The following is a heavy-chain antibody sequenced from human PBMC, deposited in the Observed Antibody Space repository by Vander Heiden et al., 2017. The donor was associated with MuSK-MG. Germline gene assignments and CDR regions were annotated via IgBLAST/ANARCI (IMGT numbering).Heavy chain of an antibody. CDR2: ISSSSSYT. V-gene: IGHV3-11*06. D-gene: IGHD2-15*01. J-gene: IGHJ6*02. Sequence: QVQLVESGGGLVKPGGSLRLSCAASGFTFRDYYLSWIRQAPGKGLEWVSYISSSSSYTNYADSVKGRFTISRDNAKNSLYLQMNSLRAEDTAVYYCARYTLGDYYYYYGMDVWGQGTTVTVSS. CDR1: GFTFRDYY. CDR3: ARYTLGDYYYYYGMDV.